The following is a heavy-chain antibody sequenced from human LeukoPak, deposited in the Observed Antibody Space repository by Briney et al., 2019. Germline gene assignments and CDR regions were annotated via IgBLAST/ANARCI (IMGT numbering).Heavy chain of an antibody. CDR3: ARGRNYRVAKLYYFDH. D-gene: IGHD3-16*02. CDR1: GYTFTSYD. Sequence: ASVKVSCKASGYTFTSYDINWVRQATGQGLEWMGWMNPNSGNTGYAQKFQGRVTMTRNTSISTAYMELSSLRSEDTAVYYCARGRNYRVAKLYYFDHWGQGTLVTVSS. V-gene: IGHV1-8*01. J-gene: IGHJ4*02. CDR2: MNPNSGNT.